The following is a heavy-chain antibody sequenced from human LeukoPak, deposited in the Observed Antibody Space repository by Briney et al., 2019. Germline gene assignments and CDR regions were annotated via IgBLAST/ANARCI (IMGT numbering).Heavy chain of an antibody. Sequence: GSLRLSCAASGFNFSSYSMNWVRQAPGKGLEWVSSISSSSSYIYYADSVKGRFTISRDNAKNSLYLQMNSLRAEDTAVYYCARGYCSSTSCYYLFDYWGQGTLVTVSS. D-gene: IGHD2-2*01. CDR1: GFNFSSYS. J-gene: IGHJ4*02. V-gene: IGHV3-21*01. CDR2: ISSSSSYI. CDR3: ARGYCSSTSCYYLFDY.